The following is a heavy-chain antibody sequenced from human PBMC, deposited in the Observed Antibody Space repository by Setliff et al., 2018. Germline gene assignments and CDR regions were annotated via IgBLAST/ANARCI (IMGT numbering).Heavy chain of an antibody. V-gene: IGHV3-11*01. Sequence: PGGSLRLSCAASGFTFSNYYMTWIRQAPGKGLEWISYIHDSGNPTYYADSVKGRFTVSRDNAKNSLYLQMNSLRAEDTAVYYCSSYLVSWGQGALVTVSS. D-gene: IGHD2-21*01. CDR2: IHDSGNPT. CDR1: GFTFSNYY. J-gene: IGHJ4*02. CDR3: SSYLVS.